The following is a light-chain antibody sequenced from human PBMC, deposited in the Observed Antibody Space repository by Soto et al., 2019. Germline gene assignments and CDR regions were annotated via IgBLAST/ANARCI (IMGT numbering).Light chain of an antibody. Sequence: DIVMTQSPLSLPVTPGEPASISCRSSQSLLNSNGYYYLDWYVQKPGQPPQLLIYLSSNRAPGVPDRFSGSGSGTDFTLKISRVEAEDVGFYYCLEALQIPWTFGQGTKVEIK. J-gene: IGKJ1*01. CDR1: QSLLNSNGYYY. CDR2: LSS. V-gene: IGKV2-28*01. CDR3: LEALQIPWT.